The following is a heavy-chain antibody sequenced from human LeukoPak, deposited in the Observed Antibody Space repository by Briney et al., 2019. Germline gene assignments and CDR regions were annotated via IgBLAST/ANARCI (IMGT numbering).Heavy chain of an antibody. D-gene: IGHD3-3*01. CDR3: ARDTYDFWSGSYSAIDY. V-gene: IGHV6-1*01. CDR2: TYYRSKWYN. Sequence: SQTLSLTCAISGDSVSSNSAAWTWIRQSPSRGLEWLGRTYYRSKWYNDYAVSVKSRITINPDTSKNQFSLQLNSVTPEDTAVYYCARDTYDFWSGSYSAIDYWGQGTLVTVSS. CDR1: GDSVSSNSAA. J-gene: IGHJ4*02.